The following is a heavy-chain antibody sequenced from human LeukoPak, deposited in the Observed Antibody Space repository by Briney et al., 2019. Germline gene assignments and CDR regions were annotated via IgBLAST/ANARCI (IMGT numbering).Heavy chain of an antibody. CDR1: GFTFSSYA. V-gene: IGHV3-23*01. J-gene: IGHJ5*02. CDR2: IGSGGNT. D-gene: IGHD3-10*01. Sequence: GGSLRLSCAASGFTFSSYAMNWVRQAPGKGLERVSTIGSGGNTFYADSVKGRFTISRDNSKNTLYLQMNSLRVEDTAVYYCAKEGEDVLLWFGESNNWFDPWGQGTLVTVSS. CDR3: AKEGEDVLLWFGESNNWFDP.